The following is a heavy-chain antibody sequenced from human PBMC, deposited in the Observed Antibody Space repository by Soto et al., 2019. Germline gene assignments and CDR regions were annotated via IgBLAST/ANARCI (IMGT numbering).Heavy chain of an antibody. CDR2: IYYSGST. J-gene: IGHJ3*02. D-gene: IGHD3-16*02. Sequence: SETLSLTCTVSGGSISSYYWSWIRQPPGKGLEWIGHIYYSGSTNYNPSLKSRVTISVDTSKNQFSLKLSSVTAADTAVYYCARCASGIVGAFDIWGQGTMVTVSS. CDR3: ARCASGIVGAFDI. V-gene: IGHV4-59*01. CDR1: GGSISSYY.